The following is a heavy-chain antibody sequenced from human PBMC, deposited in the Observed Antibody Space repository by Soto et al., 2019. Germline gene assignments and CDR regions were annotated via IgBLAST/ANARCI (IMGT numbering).Heavy chain of an antibody. CDR2: IIPIFGSA. Sequence: QVQLVQSGAEVKKPGSSVKVSCKASVGTFSSYAISWVRQAPGQGLEWMGGIIPIFGSANFAQKFQGRVTINADDSTSTAYMELSSLRSEDTAVYYCASGWDQAPDWGQGTLVPVSS. J-gene: IGHJ4*02. CDR1: VGTFSSYA. V-gene: IGHV1-69*01. D-gene: IGHD1-26*01. CDR3: ASGWDQAPD.